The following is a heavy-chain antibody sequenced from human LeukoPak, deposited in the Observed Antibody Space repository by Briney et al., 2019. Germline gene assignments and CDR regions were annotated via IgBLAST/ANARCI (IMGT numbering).Heavy chain of an antibody. CDR1: GGSISSYY. Sequence: SETLSLTCTVSGGSISSYYWSWIRQPPGKGLEWIGYIYYSGSTNYNPSLKSRVTISVDTSKNQFSLKLSSVTAADTAVYYCATLPGIAVAGAAPPDYWGQGTLVTVSS. CDR2: IYYSGST. CDR3: ATLPGIAVAGAAPPDY. J-gene: IGHJ4*02. V-gene: IGHV4-59*01. D-gene: IGHD6-19*01.